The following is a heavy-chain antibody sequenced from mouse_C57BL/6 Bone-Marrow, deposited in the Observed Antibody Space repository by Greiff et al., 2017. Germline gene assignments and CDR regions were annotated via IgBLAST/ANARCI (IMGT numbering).Heavy chain of an antibody. J-gene: IGHJ2*01. CDR3: ARNPWNYGGGVSFDY. Sequence: VQLVESGPGLVAPSQSLSITCTVSGFSLTSYAISWVRQPPGKGLEWLGVIWTGGGTNYYSATKSSLGILKANTTSQVFLKMNSRQTDDAARYYCARNPWNYGGGVSFDYWGQGTTLTVSS. V-gene: IGHV2-9-1*01. CDR1: GFSLTSYA. CDR2: IWTGGGT. D-gene: IGHD1-1*01.